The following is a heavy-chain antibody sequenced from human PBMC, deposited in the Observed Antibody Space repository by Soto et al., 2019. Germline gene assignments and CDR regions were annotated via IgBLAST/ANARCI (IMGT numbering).Heavy chain of an antibody. Sequence: GASVKVSCKASGYTFTSYYMHWVRQAPGQGLEWMGIINPSGGSTSYAQKFQGRVTMTRDTSTSTVYMELSSLRSEDTAVYYCARAHGQRRDGYTEGFDYWGQGTLVTVSS. CDR3: ARAHGQRRDGYTEGFDY. CDR1: GYTFTSYY. CDR2: INPSGGST. D-gene: IGHD5-12*01. V-gene: IGHV1-46*01. J-gene: IGHJ4*02.